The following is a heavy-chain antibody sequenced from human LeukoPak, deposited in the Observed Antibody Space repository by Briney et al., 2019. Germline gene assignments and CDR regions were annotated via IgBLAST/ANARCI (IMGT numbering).Heavy chain of an antibody. D-gene: IGHD3/OR15-3a*01. CDR2: IYYSGST. CDR3: ASMISSPRYYYYMDV. Sequence: SETLSLTCTVSGGSISSYYWSWIRQPPGKGLEWIGYIYYSGSTNYNPSLKSRVTISVDTSKNQFSLKLSSVTAADTAVYYCASMISSPRYYYYMDVWGKGTTVTVSS. CDR1: GGSISSYY. J-gene: IGHJ6*03. V-gene: IGHV4-59*01.